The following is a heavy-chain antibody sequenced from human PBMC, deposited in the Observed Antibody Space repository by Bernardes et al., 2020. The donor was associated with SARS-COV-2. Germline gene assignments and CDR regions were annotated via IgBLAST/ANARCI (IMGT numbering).Heavy chain of an antibody. Sequence: ETLSLTCTVSGGSISSYYWSWIRQPPGKGLEWIGYIYYSGSTNYNPSLKSRVTISVDTSKNQFSLKLISVTAADTAVYYCARGGYYDSSGYYIPDYWGQGTLVTVSS. CDR1: GGSISSYY. CDR2: IYYSGST. V-gene: IGHV4-59*01. CDR3: ARGGYYDSSGYYIPDY. D-gene: IGHD3-22*01. J-gene: IGHJ4*02.